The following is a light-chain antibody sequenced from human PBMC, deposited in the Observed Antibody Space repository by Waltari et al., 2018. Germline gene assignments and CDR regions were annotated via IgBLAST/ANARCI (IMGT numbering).Light chain of an antibody. CDR1: SSDVGGYNY. CDR2: DVS. J-gene: IGLJ1*01. CDR3: CSYAGGYTYV. V-gene: IGLV2-11*01. Sequence: QSALTQPRSVSGSPGQSVTISSTGTSSDVGGYNYVSWYQQHPGKAPKLMIYDVSERPSGVPDRFSGSKSGNTASLTISGLQAEDEADYYCCSYAGGYTYVFGIGTKVTVL.